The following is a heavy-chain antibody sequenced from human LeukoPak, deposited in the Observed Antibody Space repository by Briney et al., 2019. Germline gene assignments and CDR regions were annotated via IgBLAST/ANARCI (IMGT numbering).Heavy chain of an antibody. CDR2: ISSSSSYI. Sequence: GGSLRLSCAVSGFTFSSNSMNWVRQAPGKGLEWVSSISSSSSYIYYADSVKGRFTISRDNAENSLYLQMNSLRAEDTAVYYCARDGGYSYGYSFDYWGQGTLVTVSS. V-gene: IGHV3-21*01. CDR1: GFTFSSNS. CDR3: ARDGGYSYGYSFDY. D-gene: IGHD5-18*01. J-gene: IGHJ4*02.